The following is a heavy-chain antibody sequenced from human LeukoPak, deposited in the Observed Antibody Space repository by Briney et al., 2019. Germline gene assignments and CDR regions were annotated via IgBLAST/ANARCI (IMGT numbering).Heavy chain of an antibody. V-gene: IGHV3-66*01. Sequence: GGSLRLSCAASGFTVSNNYMRWVRQAPGKGLEWVSLIYSGGSTYYADSVKGRFTISRDNAKNSLYLQMNSLRAEDTAVYYCAELGITMIGGVWGKGTTVTISS. D-gene: IGHD3-10*02. CDR3: AELGITMIGGV. CDR2: IYSGGST. J-gene: IGHJ6*04. CDR1: GFTVSNNY.